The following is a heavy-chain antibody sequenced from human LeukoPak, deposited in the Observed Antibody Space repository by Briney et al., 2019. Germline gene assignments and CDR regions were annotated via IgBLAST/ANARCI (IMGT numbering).Heavy chain of an antibody. J-gene: IGHJ4*02. CDR2: INPSGGST. D-gene: IGHD6-19*01. Sequence: GASVKVSCKALGYTFTNYYMHWVRQAPGQGLEWMGIINPSGGSTSCAQKFQGRVTMTRDTSTSTVYMELSSLRSEDTAVYYCAREPVAGVDYWGQGTLVTVSS. CDR3: AREPVAGVDY. CDR1: GYTFTNYY. V-gene: IGHV1-46*01.